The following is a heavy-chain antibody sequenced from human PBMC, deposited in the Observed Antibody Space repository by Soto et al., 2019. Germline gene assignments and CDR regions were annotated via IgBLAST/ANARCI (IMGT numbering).Heavy chain of an antibody. CDR1: GFTFSSYS. J-gene: IGHJ4*02. V-gene: IGHV3-21*01. D-gene: IGHD3-10*01. Sequence: EVQLVESGGGLVKPGGSLRLSCAASGFTFSSYSMNWVRQAPGKGLEWVSSISSSSSYIYYADSVKGRFTISRDNAKNSLYLQMNSLRAEDTAVYYCARGERGYYGSGSYSTYWGQGTLVTVSS. CDR3: ARGERGYYGSGSYSTY. CDR2: ISSSSSYI.